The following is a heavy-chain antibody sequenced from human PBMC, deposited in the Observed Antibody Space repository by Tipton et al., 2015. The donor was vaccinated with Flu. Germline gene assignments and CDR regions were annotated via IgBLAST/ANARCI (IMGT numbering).Heavy chain of an antibody. J-gene: IGHJ4*02. V-gene: IGHV4-39*01. D-gene: IGHD3-10*02. CDR3: ARLSYYDVDLKKFYFDY. Sequence: TLSLTCTVSSGSIRSTNYFCAWIRQPPGKRLELFGSIYPSGTTYYNPSLKSRVTISVDTSKSQFSLMLRSVTAADTAVYYCARLSYYDVDLKKFYFDYWGQGALVTVSS. CDR2: IYPSGTT. CDR1: SGSIRSTNYF.